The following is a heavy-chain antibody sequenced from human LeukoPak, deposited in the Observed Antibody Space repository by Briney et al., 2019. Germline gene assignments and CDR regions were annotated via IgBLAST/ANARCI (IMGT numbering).Heavy chain of an antibody. V-gene: IGHV3-21*01. J-gene: IGHJ3*02. CDR2: ISSSSNYI. CDR3: ARDYVAETGAFDI. D-gene: IGHD6-19*01. Sequence: GGSLRLSCAASGFTFSSYSMNWVRQAPGKGLEWVSSISSSSNYIYYADSVKGRFTISRDNAKNSLYLQMNSLRAEDTAVYYCARDYVAETGAFDIWGQGTMVTVSS. CDR1: GFTFSSYS.